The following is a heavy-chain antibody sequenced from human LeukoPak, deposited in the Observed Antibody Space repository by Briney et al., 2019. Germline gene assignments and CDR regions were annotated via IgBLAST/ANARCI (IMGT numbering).Heavy chain of an antibody. CDR1: GGSISSSSYY. V-gene: IGHV4-39*01. J-gene: IGHJ4*02. CDR2: IYYSGST. D-gene: IGHD3-16*01. CDR3: ARRGGDY. Sequence: PSETLSLTCTVSGGSISSSSYYWGWIRQPPGKGLEWIGSIYYSGSTYYNPSLKSRVTISVDTSKNQFSLKLSSVTAADTAVYYCARRGGDYWGQGTLVTASS.